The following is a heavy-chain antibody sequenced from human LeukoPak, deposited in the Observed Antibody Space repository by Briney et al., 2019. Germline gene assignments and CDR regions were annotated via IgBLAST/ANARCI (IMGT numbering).Heavy chain of an antibody. D-gene: IGHD6-19*01. CDR2: IYYSGST. CDR3: ARSRGNTSGFQGYYFDY. Sequence: SETLSLTCTVSGGSVSSGDYYWSWIRQLPGTGLEWIGYIYYSGSTYYNPSLKSRLTISVDTSKNQFSLKLSSVTAADTAVYYCARSRGNTSGFQGYYFDYWGQGTLVTVSS. J-gene: IGHJ4*02. CDR1: GGSVSSGDYY. V-gene: IGHV4-31*03.